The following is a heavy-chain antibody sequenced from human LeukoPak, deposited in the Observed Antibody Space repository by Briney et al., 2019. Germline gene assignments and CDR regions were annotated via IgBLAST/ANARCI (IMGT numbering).Heavy chain of an antibody. CDR2: IYHSGGA. Sequence: SGTLSLTCGVSGVPIASHSWWSWVRQPPGKGLEWIGEIYHSGGANYKPSLKSRVTMSVDTSNNHFSLKLTSVTAADTAVYFCAYNRDFALDNWGQGTLVTVSS. J-gene: IGHJ4*02. CDR3: AYNRDFALDN. D-gene: IGHD1-14*01. CDR1: GVPIASHSW. V-gene: IGHV4-4*02.